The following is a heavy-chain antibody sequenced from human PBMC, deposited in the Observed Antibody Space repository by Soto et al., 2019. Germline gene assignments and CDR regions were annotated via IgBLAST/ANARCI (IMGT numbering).Heavy chain of an antibody. CDR3: TNVYFDY. V-gene: IGHV3-15*01. J-gene: IGHJ4*02. CDR2: IKTNADGGTT. Sequence: GGSLRLSCTASGFTFSNAWMTWVRQAPGKGLEWVGRIKTNADGGTTDYAAPVKGRFAISRDDSENTLYLQMNSLKTEDTAVYYCTNVYFDYWGQGTLVTVSS. CDR1: GFTFSNAW.